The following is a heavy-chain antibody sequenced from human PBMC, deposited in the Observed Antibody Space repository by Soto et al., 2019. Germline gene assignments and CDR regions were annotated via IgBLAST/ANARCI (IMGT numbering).Heavy chain of an antibody. CDR2: IIPIFGTA. CDR1: GGTFSSYA. V-gene: IGHV1-69*13. CDR3: AFDYSNFGWFDP. Sequence: SVKVSCKASGGTFSSYAISWVRQAPGQGLEWMGGIIPIFGTANYAQKFQGRVTITADESTSTAYMELSSLRSEDTAVYYCAFDYSNFGWFDPWGQGTLVTVSS. J-gene: IGHJ5*02. D-gene: IGHD4-4*01.